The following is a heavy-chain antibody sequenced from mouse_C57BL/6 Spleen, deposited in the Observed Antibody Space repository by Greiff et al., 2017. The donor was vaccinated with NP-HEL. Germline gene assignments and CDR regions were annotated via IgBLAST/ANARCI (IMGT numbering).Heavy chain of an antibody. J-gene: IGHJ4*01. Sequence: VQLQQPGTELVKPGASVKLSCKASGYTFTSYWMHWVKQRPGQGLEWIGNINPSNGGTNYNEKFKSKATLTVDKSSSTAYMQLSSLTSEDSADYYGARLRSYYYAMDYWGQGTSVTVSS. CDR3: ARLRSYYYAMDY. V-gene: IGHV1-53*01. CDR1: GYTFTSYW. CDR2: INPSNGGT.